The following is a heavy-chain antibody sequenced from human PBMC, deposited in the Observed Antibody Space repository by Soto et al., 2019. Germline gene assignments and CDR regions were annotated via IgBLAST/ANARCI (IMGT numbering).Heavy chain of an antibody. CDR1: GGSISHYY. D-gene: IGHD6-13*01. J-gene: IGHJ2*01. CDR3: ARGGSSWSGAWYFDL. Sequence: QVELQEAGPGLVKPSDTLSLTCTVSGGSISHYYWSWIRQPPGKGLEWIGYIYYSGSANYNPSLKSRVIISVDTSKNQFSLKLSSVTAADTAVYFCARGGSSWSGAWYFDLWGRGTLVTVSS. CDR2: IYYSGSA. V-gene: IGHV4-59*07.